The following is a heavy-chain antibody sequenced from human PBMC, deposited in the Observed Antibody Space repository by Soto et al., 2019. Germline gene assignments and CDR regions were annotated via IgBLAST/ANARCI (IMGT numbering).Heavy chain of an antibody. D-gene: IGHD5-18*01. V-gene: IGHV1-18*01. CDR1: GYTFSGYG. Sequence: QVQLVQSGAEVKKPGASVKVSCKTSGYTFSGYGITWVRQAPGQGLEWMGWIDGYNGETKYAQKFKGRVTMTTDTSTSTAYMDLWSPRSADTAVYYCASGYGNNWDDFWGQGTLVIVSS. CDR3: ASGYGNNWDDF. J-gene: IGHJ5*01. CDR2: IDGYNGET.